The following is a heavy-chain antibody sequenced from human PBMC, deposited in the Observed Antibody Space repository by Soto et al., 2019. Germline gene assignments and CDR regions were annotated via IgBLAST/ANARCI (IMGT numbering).Heavy chain of an antibody. CDR3: ARSGRYFGFDP. J-gene: IGHJ5*02. V-gene: IGHV4-59*08. Sequence: ETLSLTCTVSGGSISSYYWSWIRQPPGKGLEWIGYIYYSGSTNYNPSLKSRVTISVDTSKNQFSLKLSSVTAADTAVYYCARSGRYFGFDPWAQGTLVTVSS. D-gene: IGHD3-9*01. CDR2: IYYSGST. CDR1: GGSISSYY.